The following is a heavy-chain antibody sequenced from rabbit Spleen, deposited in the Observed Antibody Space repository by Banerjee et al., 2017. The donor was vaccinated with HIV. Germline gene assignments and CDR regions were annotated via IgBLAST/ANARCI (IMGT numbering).Heavy chain of an antibody. V-gene: IGHV1S45*01. CDR1: GFSFSSSYW. Sequence: QEQLEESGGDLVKPEGSLTLTCTASGFSFSSSYWICWVRQAPGKGLEWIGCVDAGSSGSTYYASWAKGRFTVSKTSSTTVTLQMTSLTAADTATYFCARFLSGWTIYGDALNLWGQGTLVTVS. CDR3: ARFLSGWTIYGDALNL. J-gene: IGHJ4*01. CDR2: VDAGSSGST. D-gene: IGHD6-1*01.